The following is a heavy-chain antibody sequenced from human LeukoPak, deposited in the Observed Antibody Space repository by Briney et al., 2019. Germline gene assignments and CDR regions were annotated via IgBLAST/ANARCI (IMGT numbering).Heavy chain of an antibody. D-gene: IGHD6-19*01. V-gene: IGHV3-23*01. CDR1: GFTFSSYA. Sequence: GGSLRLSCAASGFTFSSYAMSWVRQAPGKGLEWVSTISNSGGSTDYADSVKGGFTISRDNSKNTLYLQMNSLRAEDTAVYYCAKGPFSHSSGWYGVDYWGQGTLVTVSS. CDR2: ISNSGGST. J-gene: IGHJ4*02. CDR3: AKGPFSHSSGWYGVDY.